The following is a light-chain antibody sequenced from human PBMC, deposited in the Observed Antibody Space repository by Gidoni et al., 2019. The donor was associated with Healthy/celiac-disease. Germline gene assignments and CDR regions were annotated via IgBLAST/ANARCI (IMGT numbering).Light chain of an antibody. J-gene: IGKJ4*02. Sequence: DIQMTQSPSSLSASVGDRVTITCPASQGISNYLNWYQQTPGKAPKLLIYDAYNLERGVPSRFSGSGSGTDFNFTISRLQTEDIATYYCQQYANLPVLTFGGGTKVEIK. CDR1: QGISNY. V-gene: IGKV1-33*01. CDR3: QQYANLPVLT. CDR2: DAY.